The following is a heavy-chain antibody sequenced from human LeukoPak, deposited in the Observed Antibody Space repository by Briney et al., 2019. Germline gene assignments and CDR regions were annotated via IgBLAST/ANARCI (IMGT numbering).Heavy chain of an antibody. Sequence: SETLSLTCTVSGGSISSSSYYWGWIRQPPGKGLEWIGSIYYNGRALHNPSLKSRITISVDTSKNQFSLKVNSMTAADTAVYSCASHMIIGTTVVMSGYFDSWGQGALVTVSS. CDR1: GGSISSSSYY. J-gene: IGHJ4*02. V-gene: IGHV4-39*01. CDR3: ASHMIIGTTVVMSGYFDS. D-gene: IGHD4-23*01. CDR2: IYYNGRA.